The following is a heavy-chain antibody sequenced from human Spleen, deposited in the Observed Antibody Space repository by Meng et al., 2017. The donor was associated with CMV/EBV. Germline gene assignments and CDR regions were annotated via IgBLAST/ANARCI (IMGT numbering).Heavy chain of an antibody. CDR3: AREVITASGYFDN. D-gene: IGHD6-13*01. CDR1: GGSIGTYY. J-gene: IGHJ4*02. Sequence: SETLSLTCIVSGGSIGTYYWSWIRQPPGKTLEWMGYIFNSGSTKYNPSLKSRVTISLETSKNQFSLKLTSVTAADTAVYYCAREVITASGYFDNWGQGILVTVSS. V-gene: IGHV4-59*13. CDR2: IFNSGST.